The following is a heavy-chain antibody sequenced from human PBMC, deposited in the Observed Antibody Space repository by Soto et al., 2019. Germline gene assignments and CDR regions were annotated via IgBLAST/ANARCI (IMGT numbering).Heavy chain of an antibody. V-gene: IGHV1-46*01. CDR2: INPSGGST. Sequence: GASVKVSCKASGYTFTSYYMHWVRQAPGQGLEWMGIINPSGGSTSYAQMFQGRVTMTRDTSTSTVYMELSSLRSEDTAVYYCARDFNVGYCISTSCLPVDYYYYGMDVWGQGTTVTVSS. CDR3: ARDFNVGYCISTSCLPVDYYYYGMDV. D-gene: IGHD2-2*01. CDR1: GYTFTSYY. J-gene: IGHJ6*02.